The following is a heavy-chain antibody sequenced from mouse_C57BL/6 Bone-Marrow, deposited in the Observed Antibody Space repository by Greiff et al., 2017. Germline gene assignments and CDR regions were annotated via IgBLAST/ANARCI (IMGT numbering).Heavy chain of an antibody. CDR2: IYPRSGNT. Sequence: QVQLQQSGAELARPGASVKLSCKASGYTFTSYGISWVKQRTGQGLEWIGEIYPRSGNTYYNEKFKGKATLTADTSSSTAYMELRSLTSEDSAVEFWARTGYGQLLRNIKNYYAMDYWGQGTSVTVSS. CDR3: ARTGYGQLLRNIKNYYAMDY. J-gene: IGHJ4*01. V-gene: IGHV1-81*01. D-gene: IGHD1-1*01. CDR1: GYTFTSYG.